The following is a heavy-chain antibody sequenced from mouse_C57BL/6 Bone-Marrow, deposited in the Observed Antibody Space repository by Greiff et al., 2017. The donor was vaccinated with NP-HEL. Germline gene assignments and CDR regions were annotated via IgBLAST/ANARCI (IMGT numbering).Heavy chain of an antibody. CDR2: IYPGSGST. Sequence: VQLQQSGAELVKPGASVKMSCKASGYTFTSYWITWVKQRPGQGLEWIGDIYPGSGSTNYNEKFKSKATLTVDTSSSTAYMQLSSLTSEDSAVYYCARLGGVVPYYAKDYWGQGTSVTVTA. V-gene: IGHV1-55*01. CDR3: ARLGGVVPYYAKDY. D-gene: IGHD1-1*01. CDR1: GYTFTSYW. J-gene: IGHJ4*01.